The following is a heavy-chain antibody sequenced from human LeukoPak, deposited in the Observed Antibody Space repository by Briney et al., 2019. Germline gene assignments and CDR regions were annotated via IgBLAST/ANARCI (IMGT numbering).Heavy chain of an antibody. V-gene: IGHV3-53*01. D-gene: IGHD3-22*01. CDR1: GFTVSSNY. Sequence: PGGFLRLSCVVSGFTVSSNYMSWVRQAPGKGLEWVSVMYSAGFTYYADSVKGRFTISRDNAKNSLYLQMNSLRAEDTAVYYCARDLTNRPMKYDSRADWGQGTLVTVSS. CDR3: ARDLTNRPMKYDSRAD. J-gene: IGHJ4*02. CDR2: MYSAGFT.